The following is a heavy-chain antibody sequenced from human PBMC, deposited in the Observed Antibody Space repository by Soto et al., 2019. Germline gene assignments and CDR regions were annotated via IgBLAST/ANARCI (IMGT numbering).Heavy chain of an antibody. CDR2: ISYDGSNK. J-gene: IGHJ3*02. Sequence: PGGSLRLSCTASGVTFSSYALHWVRQAPGKGLEWVAVISYDGSNKYYADSVKGRFTISRDNSKNTLYLQMNSLRAEDTAVYYCARVGELLWFGELFGAFDIWGQGTMVTVSS. CDR3: ARVGELLWFGELFGAFDI. CDR1: GVTFSSYA. D-gene: IGHD3-10*01. V-gene: IGHV3-30-3*01.